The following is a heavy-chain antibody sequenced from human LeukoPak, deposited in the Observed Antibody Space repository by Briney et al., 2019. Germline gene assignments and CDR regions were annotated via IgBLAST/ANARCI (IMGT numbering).Heavy chain of an antibody. D-gene: IGHD3-22*01. CDR3: ARGDYYDSSALDY. CDR2: IYHSGSA. Sequence: SETLSLTCTVSGYSISSGYYWGWIRQPPGKGLEWIGSIYHSGSAYYNPSLKSRVTISVDTSKNQFSLKLSSVTAADTAVYYCARGDYYDSSALDYWGQGTLVTVSS. V-gene: IGHV4-38-2*02. CDR1: GYSISSGYY. J-gene: IGHJ4*02.